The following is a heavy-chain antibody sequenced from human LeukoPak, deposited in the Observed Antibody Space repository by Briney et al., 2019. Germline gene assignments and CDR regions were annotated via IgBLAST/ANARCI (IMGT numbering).Heavy chain of an antibody. J-gene: IGHJ6*02. D-gene: IGHD4-17*01. CDR1: GYTITTYY. CDR3: ASYHHRDFGDYYGMDV. CDR2: INPSGGST. V-gene: IGHV1-46*04. Sequence: ASVKVSCKASGYTITTYYMHWVRQAPGQGLEWMGIINPSGGSTRYAQKLQGRVTMTRDTSTSTVYMELSSLISEDTAVYYCASYHHRDFGDYYGMDVWGQGTTVTVSS.